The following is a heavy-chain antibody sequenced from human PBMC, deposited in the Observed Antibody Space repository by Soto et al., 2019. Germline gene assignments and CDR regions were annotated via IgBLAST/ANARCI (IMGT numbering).Heavy chain of an antibody. D-gene: IGHD3-10*01. V-gene: IGHV3-30*18. Sequence: PGGSLRLSCAASGFTFSSYGMHWVRQAPGKGLEWVAVISYDGSNKYYAGSVKDRFTISRDNSKNTLYLQMNSLRAEDTAVYYCAKYGFGEPFDYWGQGTLVTVSS. CDR1: GFTFSSYG. CDR2: ISYDGSNK. J-gene: IGHJ4*02. CDR3: AKYGFGEPFDY.